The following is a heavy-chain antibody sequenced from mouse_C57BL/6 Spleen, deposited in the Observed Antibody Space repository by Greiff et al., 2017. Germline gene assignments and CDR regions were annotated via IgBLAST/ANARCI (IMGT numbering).Heavy chain of an antibody. J-gene: IGHJ2*01. CDR2: IYPGSGST. CDR3: ARRQLRLPPDY. CDR1: GYTFTSYW. Sequence: VQLQQSGAELVKPGASVKMSCKASGYTFTSYWITWVKQRPGQGLEWIGDIYPGSGSTNYNEKFKSKATLTVDTSSSTAYMQLSSLTSEDSAVYYCARRQLRLPPDYWGQGTTLTVSS. D-gene: IGHD3-2*02. V-gene: IGHV1-55*01.